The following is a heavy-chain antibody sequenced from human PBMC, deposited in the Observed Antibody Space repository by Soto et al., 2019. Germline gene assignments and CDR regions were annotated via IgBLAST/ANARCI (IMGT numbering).Heavy chain of an antibody. CDR1: GGSISSGGYY. V-gene: IGHV4-31*03. CDR2: IYYSGST. Sequence: QVQLQESGPGLVKPSQTLSLTCTVSGGSISSGGYYWSWIRQHPGKGLEWIGYIYYSGSTYYNPSLKSRVTISVATAKNQFSLKLSSVTAADTAVYYCARGVGRGVIIDYWGQGTLVTVSS. D-gene: IGHD3-10*01. J-gene: IGHJ4*02. CDR3: ARGVGRGVIIDY.